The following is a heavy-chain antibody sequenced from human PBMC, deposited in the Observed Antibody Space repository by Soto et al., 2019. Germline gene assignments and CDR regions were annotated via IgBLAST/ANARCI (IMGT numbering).Heavy chain of an antibody. CDR1: SGSIFSSNW. V-gene: IGHV4-4*02. J-gene: IGHJ4*02. CDR3: ASHLVMSGTRGFDN. D-gene: IGHD6-13*01. Sequence: NPSETLSLTCAVSSGSIFSSNWWSWVRQPPGKGLEWIGETRNSGGANYNPSLQSRVTITVDRSKNHFFLELRSVTAADTAVYYCASHLVMSGTRGFDNWGLGALVTVSS. CDR2: TRNSGGA.